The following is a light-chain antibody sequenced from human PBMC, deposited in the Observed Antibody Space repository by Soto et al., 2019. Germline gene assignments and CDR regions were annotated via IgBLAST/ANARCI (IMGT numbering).Light chain of an antibody. Sequence: SYELTQPPSVSVSPGQTASITGSGDKLGVKYACWYQQKPGQSPVLVIYQDSKRPSGIPERFSGSNSGNTATLTISGTQAMDEADYYCQAWDSSTVVFGGGTQLTVL. V-gene: IGLV3-1*01. CDR2: QDS. J-gene: IGLJ2*01. CDR1: KLGVKY. CDR3: QAWDSSTVV.